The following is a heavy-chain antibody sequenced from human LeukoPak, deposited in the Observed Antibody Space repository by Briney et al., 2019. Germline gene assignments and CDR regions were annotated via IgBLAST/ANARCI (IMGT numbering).Heavy chain of an antibody. J-gene: IGHJ6*02. CDR1: GFTFDDYG. CDR3: VGEWVKRWLQGDYYYGMDV. Sequence: GGSLRLSCAASGFTFDDYGMNWVRQAPGKGLEWVSGINWNGGSTGYADSVKGRFTISRDNAKNSLYLQMNSLRAEDTALYYCVGEWVKRWLQGDYYYGMDVWGQGTTVTVSS. V-gene: IGHV3-20*04. CDR2: INWNGGST. D-gene: IGHD5-24*01.